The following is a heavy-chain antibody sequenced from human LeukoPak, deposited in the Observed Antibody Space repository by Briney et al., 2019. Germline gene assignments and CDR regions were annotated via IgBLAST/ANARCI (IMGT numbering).Heavy chain of an antibody. CDR2: ISWNSGSI. Sequence: GGSLRLSCAASGFTFDDYAMHWVRQAPGKGLEWVSGISWNSGSIGYADSVKGRFTISRDNAKNSLYLQMNSLRAEDTAVYYCAKGIWPNRILQQPVLDSWGQGTLVTVSS. CDR3: AKGIWPNRILQQPVLDS. CDR1: GFTFDDYA. V-gene: IGHV3-9*01. D-gene: IGHD6-13*01. J-gene: IGHJ5*02.